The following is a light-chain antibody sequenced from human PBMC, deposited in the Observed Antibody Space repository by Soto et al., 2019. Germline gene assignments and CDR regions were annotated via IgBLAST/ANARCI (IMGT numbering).Light chain of an antibody. CDR2: GAS. Sequence: ETVMSQSPATLSVSPGERVTLSCRASQSISSNLAWYQQKPGQAPRLLIYGASTRATGIPARFSGSGSGTEFTLTISSLQSEDFAVYYCQQYSNWPPVTFGQGTKVDTK. V-gene: IGKV3-15*01. CDR3: QQYSNWPPVT. CDR1: QSISSN. J-gene: IGKJ1*01.